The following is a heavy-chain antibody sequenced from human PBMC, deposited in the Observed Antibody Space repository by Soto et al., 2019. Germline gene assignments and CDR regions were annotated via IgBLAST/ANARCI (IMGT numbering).Heavy chain of an antibody. Sequence: QVQLVQSGAEVKKPGSSVKVSCKASGGTFSSYTISWVRQAPGQGLEWMGRIIPILGIANYAQKFQGRVTITAGKSTSTAYMELSSLRSEDTAVYYCARSWGSSNYYYYYMDVWGKGTTVTVSS. CDR1: GGTFSSYT. CDR2: IIPILGIA. J-gene: IGHJ6*03. CDR3: ARSWGSSNYYYYYMDV. V-gene: IGHV1-69*02. D-gene: IGHD6-6*01.